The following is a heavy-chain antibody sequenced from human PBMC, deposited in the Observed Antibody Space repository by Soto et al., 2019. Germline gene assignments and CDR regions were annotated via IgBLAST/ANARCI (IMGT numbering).Heavy chain of an antibody. J-gene: IGHJ6*02. V-gene: IGHV4-30-2*01. CDR3: ARGPPRPYSNYRYYYYYGMDV. Sequence: SETLSLTCAVSGGSISGGGYSWSWIRQPPGKGLEWIGYIYHSGSTYYNPSLKSRVTISVDRSKNQFSLKLSSVTAADTAVYYCARGPPRPYSNYRYYYYYGMDVWGQGTTVTVSS. CDR1: GGSISGGGYS. CDR2: IYHSGST. D-gene: IGHD4-4*01.